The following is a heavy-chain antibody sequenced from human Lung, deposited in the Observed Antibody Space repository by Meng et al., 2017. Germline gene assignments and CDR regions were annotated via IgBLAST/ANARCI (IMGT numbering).Heavy chain of an antibody. CDR2: INHSGST. CDR1: GGSFSDYY. V-gene: IGHV4-34*01. D-gene: IGHD4-11*01. Sequence: VQLQQWGEGLLKPSATLSLTCVVSGGSFSDYYWSWIRQPPGKGLEWIGEINHSGSTNYNPSLESRATISVDTSQNNLSLKLSSVTAADSAVYYCARGPTTMAHDFDYWGQGTLVTVSS. CDR3: ARGPTTMAHDFDY. J-gene: IGHJ4*02.